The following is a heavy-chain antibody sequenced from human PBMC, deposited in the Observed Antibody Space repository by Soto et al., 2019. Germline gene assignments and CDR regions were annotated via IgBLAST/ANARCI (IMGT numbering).Heavy chain of an antibody. D-gene: IGHD3-10*01. J-gene: IGHJ6*02. CDR1: GYTFTSYY. CDR2: INPSGGST. V-gene: IGHV1-46*01. Sequence: ASVKVSCQASGYTFTSYYMHWLRQAPGQGLEWMGIINPSGGSTSYAQKFQGRVTMTRDTSTSTVYMELSSLRPEDTAVYYCARDLAGGEYYYGSGSYFYYYGMDVWGQGTTVTVSS. CDR3: ARDLAGGEYYYGSGSYFYYYGMDV.